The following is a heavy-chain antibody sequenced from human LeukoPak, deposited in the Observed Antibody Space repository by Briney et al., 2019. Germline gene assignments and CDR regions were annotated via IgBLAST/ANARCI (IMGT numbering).Heavy chain of an antibody. CDR1: GGSFSVYY. J-gene: IGHJ6*03. V-gene: IGHV4-34*01. D-gene: IGHD3-10*01. CDR2: INHSGST. CDR3: ARVVQNGSGSYYSSFYYYYYMDV. Sequence: SETLSLTCAVYGGSFSVYYWSWIRQPPGKGLEWIGEINHSGSTNYNPSLKSRVTISVDTSKNQFSLKLSSVTAADTAVYYCARVVQNGSGSYYSSFYYYYYMDVWGKGTTVTISS.